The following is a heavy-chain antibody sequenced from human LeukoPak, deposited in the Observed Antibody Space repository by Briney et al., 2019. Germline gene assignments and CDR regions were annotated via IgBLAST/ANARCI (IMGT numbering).Heavy chain of an antibody. J-gene: IGHJ4*02. CDR1: GFTFRGYS. CDR2: ISSYNDYI. CDR3: ARDGGYCTKGVCYLDY. Sequence: GGSLRLSCAASGFTFRGYSMNWVRQAPGKGLEWVSSISSYNDYIYYADSVKGRFTISRDNAKNSLYLEMNSLRAEDTAVYYCARDGGYCTKGVCYLDYWGQGILVTVSS. V-gene: IGHV3-21*01. D-gene: IGHD2-8*01.